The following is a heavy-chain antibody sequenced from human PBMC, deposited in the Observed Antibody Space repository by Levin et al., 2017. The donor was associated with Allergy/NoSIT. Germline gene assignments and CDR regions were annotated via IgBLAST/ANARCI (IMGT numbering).Heavy chain of an antibody. CDR2: IRSKAYGGTT. J-gene: IGHJ4*02. CDR1: GFTFGDYA. V-gene: IGHV3-49*03. CDR3: TRDHHPTPYGDYPYGYFDY. D-gene: IGHD4-17*01. Sequence: GGSLRLSCTASGFTFGDYAMSWFRQAPGKGLEWVGFIRSKAYGGTTEYAASVKGRFTISRDDSKSIAYLQMNSLKTEDTAVYYCTRDHHPTPYGDYPYGYFDYWGQGTLVTVSS.